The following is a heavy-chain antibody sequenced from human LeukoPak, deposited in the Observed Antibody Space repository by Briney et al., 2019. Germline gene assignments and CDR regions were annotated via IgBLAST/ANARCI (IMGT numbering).Heavy chain of an antibody. V-gene: IGHV3-7*03. Sequence: PGRSLRLSCAASGFTFSSYAMSWVRQAPGKGLEWVANIKLDGSEKNYVDSVKGRFTISRDNTKNSLYLQMNSLRAEDTAVFYCARDQYDTWSRRGNFDSWGQGTLVIVSS. CDR1: GFTFSSYA. D-gene: IGHD3-3*01. CDR3: ARDQYDTWSRRGNFDS. J-gene: IGHJ4*02. CDR2: IKLDGSEK.